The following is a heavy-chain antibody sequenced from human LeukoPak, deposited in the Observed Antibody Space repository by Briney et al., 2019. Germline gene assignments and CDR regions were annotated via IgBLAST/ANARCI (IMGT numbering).Heavy chain of an antibody. Sequence: PGGSLRLSCSASGFTFSSYSMNWVRQAPGKGLEWVSYISSSSSTIYYADSVKGRFTISRDNAKNSLYLQMNSLRAEDTAVYYCARSNDYSNPRPYYYYYMDVWGKGTTVTVSS. J-gene: IGHJ6*03. CDR3: ARSNDYSNPRPYYYYYMDV. CDR1: GFTFSSYS. CDR2: ISSSSSTI. D-gene: IGHD4-11*01. V-gene: IGHV3-48*04.